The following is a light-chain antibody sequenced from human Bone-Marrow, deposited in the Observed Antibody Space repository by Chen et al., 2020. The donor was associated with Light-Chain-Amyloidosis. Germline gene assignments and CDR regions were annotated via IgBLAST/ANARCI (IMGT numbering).Light chain of an antibody. Sequence: DVEMTQYPPSLSASVGYRVTITCQASQDISSYLNWYQLRPGRAPKLLIYDASNLPTWVPSRFSGSASGTVFTFTISSRQPEDVATYYCQQYSDPPPYIFGQGTKLEIK. V-gene: IGKV1-33*01. CDR3: QQYSDPPPYI. J-gene: IGKJ2*01. CDR1: QDISSY. CDR2: DAS.